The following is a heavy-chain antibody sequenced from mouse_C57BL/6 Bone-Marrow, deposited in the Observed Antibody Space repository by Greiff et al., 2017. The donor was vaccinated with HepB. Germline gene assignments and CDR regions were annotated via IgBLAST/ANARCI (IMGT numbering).Heavy chain of an antibody. V-gene: IGHV5-17*01. CDR2: ISSGSSTI. J-gene: IGHJ2*01. CDR3: ASYYYGSSPYFDY. CDR1: GFTFSDYG. Sequence: EVQRVESGGGLVKPGGSLKLSCAASGFTFSDYGMHWVRQAPEKGLEWVAYISSGSSTIYYADTVKGRFTISRDNAKNTLFLQMTSLWSEDTAMYYCASYYYGSSPYFDYWGQGTTLTVSS. D-gene: IGHD1-1*01.